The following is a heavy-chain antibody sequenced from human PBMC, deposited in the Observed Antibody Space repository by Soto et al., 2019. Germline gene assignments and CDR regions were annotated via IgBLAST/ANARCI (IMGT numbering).Heavy chain of an antibody. CDR2: IWYDGSKK. Sequence: QVQLVESGGGVVQPGRSLRLSCAASGFTFSSHGFHWVRQAPGKGLEWVAVIWYDGSKKYYGDSVKGRFTISRDDSKSTVYLQMSGLRAEDTALYHCARDDGRTKLIYWGQGTLVTVSS. J-gene: IGHJ4*02. CDR1: GFTFSSHG. CDR3: ARDDGRTKLIY. V-gene: IGHV3-33*01. D-gene: IGHD1-7*01.